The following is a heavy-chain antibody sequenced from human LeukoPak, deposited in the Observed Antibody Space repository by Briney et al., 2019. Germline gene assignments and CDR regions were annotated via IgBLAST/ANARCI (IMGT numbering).Heavy chain of an antibody. CDR1: GDDVSKNSIS. CDR2: TYYKSKWSN. J-gene: IGHJ5*02. CDR3: ARAPEYDSSFVYAPGFDP. Sequence: SQTLSLTCVISGDDVSKNSISWNWIRQSPSRGLEWLGRTYYKSKWSNDYAESVKSRIIITSDTSKNQLSLQLKSVTPEDTAVYYCARAPEYDSSFVYAPGFDPWGQGVLVTVSS. V-gene: IGHV6-1*01. D-gene: IGHD2/OR15-2a*01.